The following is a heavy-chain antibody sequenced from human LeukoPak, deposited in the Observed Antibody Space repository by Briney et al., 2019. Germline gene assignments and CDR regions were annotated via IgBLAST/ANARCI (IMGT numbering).Heavy chain of an antibody. D-gene: IGHD6-19*01. CDR1: GFTFSSYR. CDR3: ARDSRQWPRPFDY. J-gene: IGHJ4*02. Sequence: GGSLRLSCAASGFTFSSYRMNWVRQAPGKGLEWVSSISSSSSYIYYADSVKGRFTISRDNAKNSLYLQMNSLRAEDTAVYYCARDSRQWPRPFDYWGQGTLVTVSS. V-gene: IGHV3-21*01. CDR2: ISSSSSYI.